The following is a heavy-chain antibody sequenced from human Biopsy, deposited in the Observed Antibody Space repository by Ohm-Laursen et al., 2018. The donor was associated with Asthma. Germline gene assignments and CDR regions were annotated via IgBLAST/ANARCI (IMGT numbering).Heavy chain of an antibody. J-gene: IGHJ6*02. CDR2: IMTVFGTT. CDR1: GGTFSNFA. Sequence: SVKVSCKAPGGTFSNFAISWVRQAPGQGLEWLGGIMTVFGTTNYAQKIQGSVTITADESTSTAYMEVTSLRSEDTAIYYCARCQVGYSSGWSLLLKKIYYSGMDVWGQGTAVTVSS. CDR3: ARCQVGYSSGWSLLLKKIYYSGMDV. D-gene: IGHD6-19*01. V-gene: IGHV1-69*13.